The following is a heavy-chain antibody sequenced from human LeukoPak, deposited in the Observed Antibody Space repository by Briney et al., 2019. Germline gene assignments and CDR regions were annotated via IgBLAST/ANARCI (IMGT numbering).Heavy chain of an antibody. V-gene: IGHV1-24*01. D-gene: IGHD2-2*01. CDR1: GYTLTELS. Sequence: VASVKVSCTVSGYTLTELSMHWVRQAPGKGLEWMGGFDPEDGETIYAQKFQGRVTMTEDTSTDTAYMELSSLRSEDTAVYYCATWCTSCYAPHDYWGQGTLVTVSS. CDR2: FDPEDGET. CDR3: ATWCTSCYAPHDY. J-gene: IGHJ4*02.